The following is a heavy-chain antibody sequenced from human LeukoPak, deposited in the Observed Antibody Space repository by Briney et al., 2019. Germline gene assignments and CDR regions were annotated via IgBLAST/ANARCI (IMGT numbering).Heavy chain of an antibody. D-gene: IGHD6-6*01. CDR2: INHSGST. V-gene: IGHV4-34*01. CDR1: GGSFSGYY. CDR3: ARGSAARLSIVYNWFDP. J-gene: IGHJ5*02. Sequence: PSETLSLTCAVYGGSFSGYYWSWIRQPPGKGLEWIGEINHSGSTDYNPSLKSRVTISVDTSKNQFSLKLSSVTAADTAVYYCARGSAARLSIVYNWFDPWGQGTLVTVSS.